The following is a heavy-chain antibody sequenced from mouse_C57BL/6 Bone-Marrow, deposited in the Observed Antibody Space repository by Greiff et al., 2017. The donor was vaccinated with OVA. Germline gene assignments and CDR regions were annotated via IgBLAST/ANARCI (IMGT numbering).Heavy chain of an antibody. Sequence: QVQLKESGAELVKPGASVKISCKASGYAFSSYWMTWVKQRPGQGLEWIGQIFPGAGDTNYNGTFKGKATLTADNSSRTAYMQLSSLTSDDSAVYFCSRGASWGQGTTLTVSS. CDR2: IFPGAGDT. CDR3: SRGAS. J-gene: IGHJ2*01. V-gene: IGHV1-80*01. CDR1: GYAFSSYW.